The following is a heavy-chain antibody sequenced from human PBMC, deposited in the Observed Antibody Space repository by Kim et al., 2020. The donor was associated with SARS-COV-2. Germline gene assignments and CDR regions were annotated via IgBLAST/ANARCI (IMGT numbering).Heavy chain of an antibody. D-gene: IGHD3-9*01. CDR2: IIPIFATT. CDR3: ARGDYDILTGDPRFYLDY. Sequence: SVKVSCKASGDTFKRIAITWVRQAPGQGLEWMGGIIPIFATTNYAQRFQGRVTITADESTSTAYMELSSLRSEDTAVYYCARGDYDILTGDPRFYLDYWGQGTLVTVSS. CDR1: GDTFKRIA. J-gene: IGHJ4*02. V-gene: IGHV1-69*13.